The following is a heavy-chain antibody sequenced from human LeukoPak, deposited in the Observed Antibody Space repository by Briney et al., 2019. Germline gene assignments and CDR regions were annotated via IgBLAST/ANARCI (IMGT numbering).Heavy chain of an antibody. V-gene: IGHV4-34*01. CDR1: GGSFSGYY. Sequence: SETLSLTCAVYGGSFSGYYWSWIRQPPGKGLEWIGEINHSGSTNYNPSLKSRVTISVDTSKKQFSLNLTSVTAADTAVYYCARARSGSSGWFGYWGQGTLVTVSS. J-gene: IGHJ5*01. D-gene: IGHD3-10*01. CDR2: INHSGST. CDR3: ARARSGSSGWFGY.